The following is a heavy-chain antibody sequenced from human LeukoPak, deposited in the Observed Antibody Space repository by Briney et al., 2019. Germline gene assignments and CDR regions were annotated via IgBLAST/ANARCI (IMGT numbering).Heavy chain of an antibody. CDR1: GGSISSYY. D-gene: IGHD4-17*01. V-gene: IGHV4-59*12. Sequence: SETLSLTCTVSGGSISSYYWSWIRQPPGKGLEWIGYIYYSGSTNYNPSLKSRVTISVDTSKNQFSLKLSSVTAADTAVYYCARGHGYGDYIKDAFDIWGQGTMVTVSS. J-gene: IGHJ3*02. CDR3: ARGHGYGDYIKDAFDI. CDR2: IYYSGST.